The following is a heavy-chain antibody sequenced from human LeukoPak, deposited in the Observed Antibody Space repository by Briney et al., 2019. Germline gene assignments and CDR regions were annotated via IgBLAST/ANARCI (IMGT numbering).Heavy chain of an antibody. CDR2: INSNSGGT. D-gene: IGHD5-24*01. CDR1: GYTLTGYY. CDR3: AREDGYDYGY. V-gene: IGHV1-2*02. Sequence: ASVKVSCKACGYTLTGYYMHWLRQAPGQGLEWMGWINSNSGGTKYAQKFQGRVTMTRDTTISTAYMELSRLTSDDTAVYYCAREDGYDYGYWGQGTLVTVSS. J-gene: IGHJ4*02.